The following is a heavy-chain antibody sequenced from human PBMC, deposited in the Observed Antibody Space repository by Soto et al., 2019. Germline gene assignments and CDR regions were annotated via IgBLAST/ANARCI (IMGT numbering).Heavy chain of an antibody. Sequence: PGESLKISCKCFGYSFTSYWFVLVLHTPTNGLERMGIIYPGDSDTRYSPSFQGQVTISADKSISTAYLQWSSLKASDTAMYYCARLGLAAAGQRVAYYDYGMDVWGQGTTVTVSS. D-gene: IGHD6-13*01. J-gene: IGHJ6*02. CDR3: ARLGLAAAGQRVAYYDYGMDV. CDR1: GYSFTSYW. V-gene: IGHV5-51*01. CDR2: IYPGDSDT.